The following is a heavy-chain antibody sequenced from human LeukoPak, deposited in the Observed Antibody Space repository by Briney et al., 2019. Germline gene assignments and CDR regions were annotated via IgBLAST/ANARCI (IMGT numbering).Heavy chain of an antibody. V-gene: IGHV5-51*01. J-gene: IGHJ4*02. CDR1: GYSFTSYW. D-gene: IGHD2-2*01. Sequence: GESLKISCKGSGYSFTSYWIGWVRQMPGKGLEWMGIIYPGDSDTRYSPSFQGQVTISADKSISTAYLQWSSLKASDTAMYYCVRHEGYCSSTSCYTLKSFDYWGQGTLVTVSS. CDR3: VRHEGYCSSTSCYTLKSFDY. CDR2: IYPGDSDT.